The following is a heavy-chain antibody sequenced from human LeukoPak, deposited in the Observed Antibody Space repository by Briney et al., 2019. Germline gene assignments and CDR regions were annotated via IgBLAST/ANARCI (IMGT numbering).Heavy chain of an antibody. CDR3: ASNGGYCSGASCRYYYFYMDV. Sequence: ESSETLSLTCAVYGGSFGGCYWSWIRQPPGKGLERIGEINHSGTTNYNPSLESRVTISADTSMSQFSLKLRSVNAADTAVYYCASNGGYCSGASCRYYYFYMDVWGKGTTVTVSS. V-gene: IGHV4-34*01. CDR2: INHSGTT. CDR1: GGSFGGCY. J-gene: IGHJ6*03. D-gene: IGHD2-15*01.